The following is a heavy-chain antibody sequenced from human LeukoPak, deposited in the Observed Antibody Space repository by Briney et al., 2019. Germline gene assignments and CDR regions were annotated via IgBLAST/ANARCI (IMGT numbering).Heavy chain of an antibody. J-gene: IGHJ6*04. V-gene: IGHV3-30*04. CDR1: GFSFSNYA. CDR2: VSYDGSKK. Sequence: GGSLRLSCAASGFSFSNYAMHWVRQAPGKGLEWVAIVSYDGSKKYYADSVKGRFTISRDNSKNTLYLQMNSPRAEDTAVYYCARDPNGMDVWGKGTTVTVSS. CDR3: ARDPNGMDV.